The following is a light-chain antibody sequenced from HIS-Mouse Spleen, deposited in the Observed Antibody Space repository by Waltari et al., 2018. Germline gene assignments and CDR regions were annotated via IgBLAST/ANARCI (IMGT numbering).Light chain of an antibody. CDR3: SSYTSSSTV. J-gene: IGLJ1*01. CDR2: EVS. V-gene: IGLV2-18*02. CDR1: SSDVGSYNR. Sequence: QSALTQPPSVSGSPGQSVTISCTGTSSDVGSYNRVSWYQQPPGTAPKLMIYEVSNPRSGVPDRVSGSKSGNTASLTISGLQAEDEADYYCSSYTSSSTVFGTGTKVTVL.